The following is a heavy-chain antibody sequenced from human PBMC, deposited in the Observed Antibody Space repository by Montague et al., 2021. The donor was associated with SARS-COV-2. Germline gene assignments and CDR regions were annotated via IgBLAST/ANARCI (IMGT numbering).Heavy chain of an antibody. V-gene: IGHV3-13*04. CDR1: GFTFSSYD. CDR3: ARASYDSSGYYVWFDP. Sequence: SLRLSCAASGFTFSSYDMHWVRQATGKGLEWVSAIGTAGDTYYPGSVKGRFTISRENAKNSLYLQMNSLRVGDTAVYYCARASYDSSGYYVWFDPWGQGTLVTVSS. J-gene: IGHJ5*02. CDR2: IGTAGDT. D-gene: IGHD3-22*01.